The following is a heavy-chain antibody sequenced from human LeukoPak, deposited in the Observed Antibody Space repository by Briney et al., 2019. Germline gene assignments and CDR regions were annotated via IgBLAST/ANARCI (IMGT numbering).Heavy chain of an antibody. J-gene: IGHJ3*01. V-gene: IGHV1-18*01. D-gene: IGHD3-16*01. CDR1: GYTFANSG. CDR3: VRDPGGQTAFHL. CDR2: ISIYHGLT. Sequence: GASVKVSCKASGYTFANSGVSWVRQAPGQGLEWVGSISIYHGLTTYAQRLQGRLTVTTDTSTNTAYLELRSLRSEDTAVYYCVRDPGGQTAFHLWGQRPMLRVSS.